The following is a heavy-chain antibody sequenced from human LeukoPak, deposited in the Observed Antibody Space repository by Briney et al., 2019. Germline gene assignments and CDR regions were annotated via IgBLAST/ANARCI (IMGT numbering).Heavy chain of an antibody. D-gene: IGHD3-22*01. Sequence: WETLSLTCAVYGGSFSGYYWSWIRQPPGKGLEWIGEINHSGSTNYNPSLKSRVTISVDTSKNQFSLKLSSVTAADTAIYYCAKSGGYYYPFDYWGQGTLVTVSS. V-gene: IGHV4-34*01. J-gene: IGHJ4*02. CDR2: INHSGST. CDR1: GGSFSGYY. CDR3: AKSGGYYYPFDY.